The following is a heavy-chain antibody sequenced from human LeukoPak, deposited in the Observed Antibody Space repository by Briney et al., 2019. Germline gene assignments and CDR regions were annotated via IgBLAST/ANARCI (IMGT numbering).Heavy chain of an antibody. CDR3: ALGNCSGGSWYSVGLFVGGFRRDNWFVP. D-gene: IGHD2-15*01. CDR1: GYTFTSYY. J-gene: IGHJ5*02. V-gene: IGHV1-46*03. CDR2: INPSGGST. Sequence: ASLKLSCKASGYTFTSYYMHWVPQAPGQRLEGMGIINPSGGSTTYAQKFQGRVTMTRDMSTSTVYMELSSLRSEDTAVYYCALGNCSGGSWYSVGLFVGGFRRDNWFVPWGQGTLVTVSS.